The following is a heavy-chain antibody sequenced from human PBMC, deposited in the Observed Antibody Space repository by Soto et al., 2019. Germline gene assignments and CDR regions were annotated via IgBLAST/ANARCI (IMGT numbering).Heavy chain of an antibody. CDR1: GGSISSGGYS. V-gene: IGHV4-30-2*01. Sequence: SETLSLTCAVSGGSISSGGYSWSWIRQPPGKGLEWIGYIYDSGSTYYNPSLKSRVTISVDRSKNQFSLKLSSVTAADTAVYYCASVTRTCISTSCYRYYYGMDVWGQGTTVTVS. CDR3: ASVTRTCISTSCYRYYYGMDV. J-gene: IGHJ6*02. CDR2: IYDSGST. D-gene: IGHD2-2*02.